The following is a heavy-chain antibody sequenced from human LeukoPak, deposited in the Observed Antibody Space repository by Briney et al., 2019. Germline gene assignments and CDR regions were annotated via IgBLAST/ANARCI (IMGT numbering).Heavy chain of an antibody. D-gene: IGHD3-3*01. Sequence: ASVKVSCKASGYTFTGYYMHWVRQAPGQGLEWMGWINPNSGGTNYAQKFQGRVTMTRDTSISTAYMELSRLRSDATAVYYCARLGFLEWPYFDYWGQGTLVTVSS. CDR1: GYTFTGYY. V-gene: IGHV1-2*02. J-gene: IGHJ4*02. CDR3: ARLGFLEWPYFDY. CDR2: INPNSGGT.